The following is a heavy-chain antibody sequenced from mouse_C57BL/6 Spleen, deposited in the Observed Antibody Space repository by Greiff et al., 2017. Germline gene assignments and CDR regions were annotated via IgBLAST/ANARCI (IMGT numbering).Heavy chain of an antibody. Sequence: VQLQQPGAELVRPGSSVKLSCKASGYTFTSYWMHLVKQRPIQGLEWIGNIDPSDSETHYNQKFKDKATLTVDKSSSTAYMQLSSLTSEDSAVYYCATGTYFDYWGQGTTLTVSS. D-gene: IGHD4-1*01. V-gene: IGHV1-52*01. CDR3: ATGTYFDY. J-gene: IGHJ2*01. CDR1: GYTFTSYW. CDR2: IDPSDSET.